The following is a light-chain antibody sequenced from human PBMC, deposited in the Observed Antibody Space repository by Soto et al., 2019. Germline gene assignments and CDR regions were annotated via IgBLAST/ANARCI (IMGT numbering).Light chain of an antibody. CDR3: QQTRSYPST. V-gene: IGKV1-9*01. CDR1: QGIDRY. J-gene: IGKJ4*01. Sequence: IQLTHSPSSLSAAVGDRVTITCRSSQGIDRYLAWYQQRPGKVPQLLIYETSILQSGVSSRFSGSGSGTDFTLTISSLQAEDFATYYCQQTRSYPSTFGGGTKVEIK. CDR2: ETS.